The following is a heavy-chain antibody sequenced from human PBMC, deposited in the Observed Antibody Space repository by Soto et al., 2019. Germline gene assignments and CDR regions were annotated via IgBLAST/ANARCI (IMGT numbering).Heavy chain of an antibody. Sequence: SVKVSCKASGGTFSSYAISWVRQAPGQGLEWMGGIIPIFGTANYAQKFQGRVTITADESTSTAYMELSSLRSEDTAVYYCASVFWLRDTPRYYYYYYGMDVCGQGTTVTVSS. CDR3: ASVFWLRDTPRYYYYYYGMDV. D-gene: IGHD3-3*01. CDR2: IIPIFGTA. CDR1: GGTFSSYA. V-gene: IGHV1-69*13. J-gene: IGHJ6*02.